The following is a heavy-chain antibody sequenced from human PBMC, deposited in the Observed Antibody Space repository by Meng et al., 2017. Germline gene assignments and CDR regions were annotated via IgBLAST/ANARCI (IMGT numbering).Heavy chain of an antibody. J-gene: IGHJ4*02. Sequence: QVQLLRFGVEVKKPGYSVKDSCKASGGTFSSYAISWVRQAPGQGLEWMGGIIPIFGTANYAQKFQGRVTITADESTSTAYMELSSLRSEDTAVYYCARVLRDGYNLGYWGQGTLVTVSS. CDR3: ARVLRDGYNLGY. V-gene: IGHV1-69*01. D-gene: IGHD5-24*01. CDR1: GGTFSSYA. CDR2: IIPIFGTA.